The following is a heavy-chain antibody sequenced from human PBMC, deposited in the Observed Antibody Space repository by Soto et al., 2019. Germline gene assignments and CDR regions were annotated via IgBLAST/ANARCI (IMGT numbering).Heavy chain of an antibody. CDR2: IIPIFGTA. CDR3: ARDVYYDSSGYYSVPLAY. J-gene: IGHJ4*02. Sequence: SVKVSCKASGGTFSSYAISWVRQAPGQGLEWMGGIIPIFGTANYAQKFHGRVTITADESTSTAYMELSSLRSEDTAVYYCARDVYYDSSGYYSVPLAYWGQGTLVTVSS. CDR1: GGTFSSYA. V-gene: IGHV1-69*13. D-gene: IGHD3-22*01.